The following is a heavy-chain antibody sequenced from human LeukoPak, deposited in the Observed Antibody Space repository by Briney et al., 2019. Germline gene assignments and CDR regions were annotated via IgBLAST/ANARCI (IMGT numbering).Heavy chain of an antibody. CDR3: ARAEYQLLADYYYMDV. J-gene: IGHJ6*03. CDR2: IYTSGST. Sequence: SETLSLTCTVSGGSISSGSYYWSWTRQPAGKGLEWIGRIYTSGSTNYNPSLKSRVTISVDTSKNQFSLKLSSVTAADTAVYYCARAEYQLLADYYYMDVWGKGTTVTVSS. D-gene: IGHD2-2*01. CDR1: GGSISSGSYY. V-gene: IGHV4-61*02.